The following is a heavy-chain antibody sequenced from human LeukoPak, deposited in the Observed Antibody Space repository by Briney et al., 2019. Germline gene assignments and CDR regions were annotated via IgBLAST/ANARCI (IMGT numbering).Heavy chain of an antibody. Sequence: SVKVSCKASGFTFTSSAVQWVRQARGQRLEWIGWIVVGSGNTNYAQKFQERVTITRDMSTSTAYMELSSLRSEDTAVYYCAALGTAGTTLHAFDIWGQGTMVTVSS. CDR3: AALGTAGTTLHAFDI. CDR1: GFTFTSSA. D-gene: IGHD1-1*01. J-gene: IGHJ3*02. CDR2: IVVGSGNT. V-gene: IGHV1-58*01.